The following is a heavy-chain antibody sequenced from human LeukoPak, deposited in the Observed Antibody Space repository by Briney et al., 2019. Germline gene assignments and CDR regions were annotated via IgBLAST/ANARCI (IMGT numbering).Heavy chain of an antibody. V-gene: IGHV3-21*01. Sequence: PGGSLRLSCAASGFTFSSYSMNWVRQAPGKXLEWVSSISSSSSYIYYADSVKGRFTISRDNAKNSMYLQMNSLRAEDTAVYYCARAGYDILTGWRKDAFDIWGQGTMVTVSS. D-gene: IGHD3-9*01. CDR2: ISSSSSYI. J-gene: IGHJ3*02. CDR3: ARAGYDILTGWRKDAFDI. CDR1: GFTFSSYS.